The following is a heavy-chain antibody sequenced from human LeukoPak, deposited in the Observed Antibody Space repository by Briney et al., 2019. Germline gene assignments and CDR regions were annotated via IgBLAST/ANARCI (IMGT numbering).Heavy chain of an antibody. CDR2: ISSDGSST. CDR3: ARMGGNGALDI. Sequence: GGSLRLSCAASGFTFSGYWMHWVRQAPGKGLVWVSRISSDGSSTSYADSVKGRFTISRDNARNTLYLQMNSLRAEDTAVYYCARMGGNGALDIWGQGTMVTVSS. CDR1: GFTFSGYW. V-gene: IGHV3-74*01. D-gene: IGHD1-26*01. J-gene: IGHJ3*02.